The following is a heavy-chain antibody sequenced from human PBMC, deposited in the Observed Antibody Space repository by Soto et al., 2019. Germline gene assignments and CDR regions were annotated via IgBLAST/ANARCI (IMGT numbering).Heavy chain of an antibody. CDR2: IDPSDSYT. J-gene: IGHJ5*02. CDR1: GYSFTSYW. D-gene: IGHD6-19*01. CDR3: ASSAVPYSSGWYGGHWFDP. Sequence: GESLKISCKGSGYSFTSYWISWVRQMPGKGLEWMGRIDPSDSYTNYSPSFQGHVTISADKSISTAYLQWSSLKASDTAMYYCASSAVPYSSGWYGGHWFDPWGQGTLVTV. V-gene: IGHV5-10-1*01.